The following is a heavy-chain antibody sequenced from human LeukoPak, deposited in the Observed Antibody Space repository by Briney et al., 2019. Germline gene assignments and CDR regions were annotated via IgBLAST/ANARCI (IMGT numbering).Heavy chain of an antibody. Sequence: AYNGNTNYAQKLQGRVTMTTHTSTSTAYMELRSLRSDDTAVYYCAREWVGATVPHNWFAPWGQGTLVTVSS. D-gene: IGHD1-26*01. CDR3: AREWVGATVPHNWFAP. V-gene: IGHV1-18*01. CDR2: AYNGNT. J-gene: IGHJ5*02.